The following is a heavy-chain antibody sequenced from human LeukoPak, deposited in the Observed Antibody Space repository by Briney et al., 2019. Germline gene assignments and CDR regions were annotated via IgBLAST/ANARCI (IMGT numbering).Heavy chain of an antibody. CDR1: GFTFSSYA. D-gene: IGHD3-3*02. CDR2: ISYDGSNK. CDR3: ARDRVGFLEWLSQGYYFDY. Sequence: AGGSLRLSCAASGFTFSSYAMHWVRQAPGKGLEWVAVISYDGSNKYYADSVKGRFTISRDNSKNTLYLQMNSLRAEDTAVYYCARDRVGFLEWLSQGYYFDYWGRGTLVTVSS. V-gene: IGHV3-30-3*01. J-gene: IGHJ4*02.